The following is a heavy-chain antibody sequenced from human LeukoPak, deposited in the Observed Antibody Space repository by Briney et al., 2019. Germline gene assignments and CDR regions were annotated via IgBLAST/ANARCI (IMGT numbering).Heavy chain of an antibody. J-gene: IGHJ4*02. V-gene: IGHV3-33*08. D-gene: IGHD6-19*01. Sequence: HPGGSLRLSCAASGFTFSSYGMHWVRQAPGKGLEWVAVIWYDGSNKYYADSVKGRFTISRDNSKNTLYLQMNSLRAEDTAVYYCARDISSGWPDYWGQGTLVTVSS. CDR3: ARDISSGWPDY. CDR2: IWYDGSNK. CDR1: GFTFSSYG.